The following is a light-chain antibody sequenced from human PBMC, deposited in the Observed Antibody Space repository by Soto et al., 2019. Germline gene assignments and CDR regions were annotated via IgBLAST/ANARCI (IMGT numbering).Light chain of an antibody. CDR1: QTVRNNY. Sequence: FVLTHSPGTLSFSPGEIATLSCRASQTVRNNYLAWYQQKPGQAPRLLIYDASSRATGIPDRFSGGGSGTDFTLTISRLEPEDFAVFYCQQYGTSEIIFGQGTRLEIK. V-gene: IGKV3-20*01. J-gene: IGKJ5*01. CDR2: DAS. CDR3: QQYGTSEII.